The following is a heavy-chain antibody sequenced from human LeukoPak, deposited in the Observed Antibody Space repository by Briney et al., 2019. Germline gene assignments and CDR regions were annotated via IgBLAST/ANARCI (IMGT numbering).Heavy chain of an antibody. V-gene: IGHV1-69*13. CDR1: GGTFSSYA. D-gene: IGHD4-11*01. CDR2: IIPIFGTA. Sequence: SVKVSCKASGGTFSSYAISWVRQAPGQGLEWMRGIIPIFGTANYAQKFQGRVTITADESTSTAYMELSSLRSEDTAVYYCARDGTTVTFTSPGDGMDVWGQGTTVTVSS. J-gene: IGHJ6*02. CDR3: ARDGTTVTFTSPGDGMDV.